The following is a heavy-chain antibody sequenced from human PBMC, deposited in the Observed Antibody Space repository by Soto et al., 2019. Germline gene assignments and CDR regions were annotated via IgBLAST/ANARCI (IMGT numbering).Heavy chain of an antibody. CDR3: AKGVVRPYISRSTSCYYWYFDL. J-gene: IGHJ2*01. CDR1: GFTFSSYA. Sequence: EVQLLESGGGLVQPGGSLRLSCAASGFTFSSYAMSWVRQAPGKGLEWVSAISGSGGSTYYADSVKGRFTISRDNSKNTLYLQMNSLRAEAVAVYYCAKGVVRPYISRSTSCYYWYFDLWGRGTLVTVSS. CDR2: ISGSGGST. D-gene: IGHD2-2*01. V-gene: IGHV3-23*01.